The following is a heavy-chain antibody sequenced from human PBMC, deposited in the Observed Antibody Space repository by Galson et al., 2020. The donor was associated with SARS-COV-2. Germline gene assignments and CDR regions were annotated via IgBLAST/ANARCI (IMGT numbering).Heavy chain of an antibody. CDR3: ARSRLLWFGEWADYYGMDV. V-gene: IGHV6-1*01. CDR2: TYYRSKWYN. CDR1: GDSVSSNSAA. Sequence: SQTLSPTCAISGDSVSSNSAAWNWIRQSPSRGLEWLGRTYYRSKWYNDYAVSVKSRITINPDTSKNQFSLQLNSVTPEDTAVYYCARSRLLWFGEWADYYGMDVWGQGTTVTVSS. D-gene: IGHD3-10*01. J-gene: IGHJ6*02.